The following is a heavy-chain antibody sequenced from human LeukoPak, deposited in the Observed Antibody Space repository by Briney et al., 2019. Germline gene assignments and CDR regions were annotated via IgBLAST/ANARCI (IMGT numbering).Heavy chain of an antibody. V-gene: IGHV3-33*01. CDR3: ARDGYSGSYSAFDI. CDR1: GFTFSSYG. CDR2: VWYDGSNK. Sequence: GRSLRLSCAASGFTFSSYGMHWVRQAPGKGLEWVAVVWYDGSNKYYADSVKGRFTISRDNSKNTLYLQMNSLRAEDTAVYYCARDGYSGSYSAFDIWGQGTMVTVSS. J-gene: IGHJ3*02. D-gene: IGHD1-26*01.